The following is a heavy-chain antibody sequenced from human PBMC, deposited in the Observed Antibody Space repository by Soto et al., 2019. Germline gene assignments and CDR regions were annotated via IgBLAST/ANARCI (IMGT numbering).Heavy chain of an antibody. Sequence: EVQLLESGGGLVQPGGSLRLSCAASGFTFSSYAMSWVRQAPGKGLEWVSAISGSGGSTYYADSVKGRFTISRDNSKNTLYLQMNSLRAEDTAVYYCAKDLPYHIVVVPAPMDVWGKGTTVTVSS. CDR1: GFTFSSYA. CDR3: AKDLPYHIVVVPAPMDV. V-gene: IGHV3-23*01. D-gene: IGHD2-2*01. CDR2: ISGSGGST. J-gene: IGHJ6*03.